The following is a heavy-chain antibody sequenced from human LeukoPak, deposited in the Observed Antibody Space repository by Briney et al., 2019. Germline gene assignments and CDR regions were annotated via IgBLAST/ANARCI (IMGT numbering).Heavy chain of an antibody. D-gene: IGHD5-24*01. Sequence: GGSLRLSCAASGFTFSDSAMTWDRQAPGKGLDWVSLISFSGDSIYYADSVRGRFTISRDNSKDTLYLQMNSLRAEDTAIYYCARDIQLSTRGLGTMVTVSS. CDR2: ISFSGDSI. J-gene: IGHJ3*01. V-gene: IGHV3-23*01. CDR1: GFTFSDSA. CDR3: ARDIQLST.